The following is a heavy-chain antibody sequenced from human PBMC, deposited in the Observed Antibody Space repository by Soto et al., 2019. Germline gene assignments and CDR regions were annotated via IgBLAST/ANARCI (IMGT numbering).Heavy chain of an antibody. CDR3: ARMASFGSLNWFDP. CDR2: MNPGSGNT. CDR1: GYTFTNND. D-gene: IGHD5-18*01. J-gene: IGHJ5*02. Sequence: ASVKVSCKASGYTFTNNDVTWVRQATGQGLEWMGWMNPGSGNTGYAQKFQGRVTMTRNISIATAYMELSSLRSEDTAIYYCARMASFGSLNWFDPWGQGTLVTVSS. V-gene: IGHV1-8*01.